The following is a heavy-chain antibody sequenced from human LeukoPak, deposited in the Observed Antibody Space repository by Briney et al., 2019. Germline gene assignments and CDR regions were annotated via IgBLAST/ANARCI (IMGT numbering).Heavy chain of an antibody. D-gene: IGHD5-18*01. CDR3: ARVHSYGPFDY. Sequence: SETLSLTCAVYGGSFSGYYWSWIRQPPGKGLEWIGEINHSGSTNYNPSLKSRVTISVDTSKNQFSLKLGSVTAADTAVYYCARVHSYGPFDYWGQGTLVTVSS. J-gene: IGHJ4*02. CDR1: GGSFSGYY. V-gene: IGHV4-34*01. CDR2: INHSGST.